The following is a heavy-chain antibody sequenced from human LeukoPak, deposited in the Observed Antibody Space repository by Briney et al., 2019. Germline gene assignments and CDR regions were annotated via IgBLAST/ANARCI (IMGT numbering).Heavy chain of an antibody. D-gene: IGHD2-2*01. Sequence: PSETLSLACAVYGGSFSGYYWSWIRQPPGKGLEWIGEINHSGSTNYNPSLKSRVTISVDTSKNQFPLKLSSVTAADTAVYYCARTEYQLLSSPSYYYYGMDVWGQGTTVTVSS. V-gene: IGHV4-34*01. CDR1: GGSFSGYY. CDR2: INHSGST. CDR3: ARTEYQLLSSPSYYYYGMDV. J-gene: IGHJ6*02.